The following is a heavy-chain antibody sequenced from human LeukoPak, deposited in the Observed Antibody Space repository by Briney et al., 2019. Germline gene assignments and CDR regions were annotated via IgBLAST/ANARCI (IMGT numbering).Heavy chain of an antibody. Sequence: SVKVSCKASGGTVSRYAISWVRQAPGQGLEWMGRVIPIFGIANYAQKFQGRVTITADKSTSTAYMELSSLRSEDTAVYYCASVPDYYDSSGYFPPNFVDYWGQGTLVTVSS. CDR3: ASVPDYYDSSGYFPPNFVDY. J-gene: IGHJ4*02. D-gene: IGHD3-22*01. CDR2: VIPIFGIA. CDR1: GGTVSRYA. V-gene: IGHV1-69*04.